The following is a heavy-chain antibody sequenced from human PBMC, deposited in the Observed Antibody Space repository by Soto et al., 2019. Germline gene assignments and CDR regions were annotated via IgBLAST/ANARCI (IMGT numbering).Heavy chain of an antibody. V-gene: IGHV1-18*01. J-gene: IGHJ4*02. D-gene: IGHD2-21*01. CDR2: VSTYDGNT. Sequence: QVQLVQSGGEVKEPGASVKVSCKASGYRFSRYGINWVRQAPGQGLEWMGWVSTYDGNTQYAQKFQGRITMTTDTSTNTVYLELRSLTSDDTAVYYCARDEEDANLMIVVLPGDYCGQGNLVSVSS. CDR1: GYRFSRYG. CDR3: ARDEEDANLMIVVLPGDY.